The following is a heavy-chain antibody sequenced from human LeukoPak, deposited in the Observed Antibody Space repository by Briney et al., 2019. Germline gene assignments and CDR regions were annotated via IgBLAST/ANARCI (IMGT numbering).Heavy chain of an antibody. V-gene: IGHV3-23*01. D-gene: IGHD3-10*01. CDR1: GFTFSSFA. CDR3: AKRFGESYGHFDY. J-gene: IGHJ4*02. CDR2: VTGSGSAT. Sequence: PGGSLRLSCAASGFTFSSFAMSWVRQAPGKGLEWVSAVTGSGSATDYADFVKGRFTISRDNSKNTLYLHMNSLRAEDTAVYYCAKRFGESYGHFDYWGQGTLVTVSS.